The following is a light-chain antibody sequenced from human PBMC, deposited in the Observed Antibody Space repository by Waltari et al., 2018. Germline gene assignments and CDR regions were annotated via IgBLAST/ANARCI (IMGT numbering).Light chain of an antibody. CDR2: WAS. Sequence: DIVMTQSPDSLAVSLGERATINCKSSQSVLYSSNNKNYLAWYQQKPGLPPKLLIYWASTRESGVPARFSGSGSGTDFTLTISSLQAEDVAVYYCQQYYSTPYTFGQGTKLEIK. J-gene: IGKJ2*01. V-gene: IGKV4-1*01. CDR1: QSVLYSSNNKNY. CDR3: QQYYSTPYT.